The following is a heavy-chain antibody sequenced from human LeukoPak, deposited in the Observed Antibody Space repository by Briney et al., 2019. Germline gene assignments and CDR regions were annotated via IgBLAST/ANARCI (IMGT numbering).Heavy chain of an antibody. Sequence: GGSLRHSCTVSGFTVSSNSMSWVRQAPGKGLEWVSFIYSDNTHYSDSVKGRFTISRDNAKNSLYLQMNSLRAEDTAVYYCAKDLMRDIWFGESWGQGTLVTVSS. CDR3: AKDLMRDIWFGES. J-gene: IGHJ5*02. D-gene: IGHD3-10*01. CDR2: IYSDNT. V-gene: IGHV3-53*01. CDR1: GFTVSSNS.